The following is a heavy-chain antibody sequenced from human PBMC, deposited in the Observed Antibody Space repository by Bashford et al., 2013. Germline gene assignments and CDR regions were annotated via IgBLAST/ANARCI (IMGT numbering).Heavy chain of an antibody. CDR2: IYPGDSHT. CDR1: GYSFTSYW. D-gene: IGHD5-12*01. V-gene: IGHV5-51*01. Sequence: GESLKISCKGSGYSFTSYWIAWVRQMPGKGLEWMGIIYPGDSHTRYSPSFQGQVTISADKSISTAYLQWSSLKASDTAMYYCATSPGDIVATIAPFYYGMDVWGQGTTVTVSS. CDR3: ATSPGDIVATIAPFYYGMDV. J-gene: IGHJ6*02.